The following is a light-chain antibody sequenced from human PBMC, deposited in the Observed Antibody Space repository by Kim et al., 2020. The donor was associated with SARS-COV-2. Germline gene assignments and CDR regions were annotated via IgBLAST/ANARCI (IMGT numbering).Light chain of an antibody. CDR2: GAS. V-gene: IGKV3-20*01. CDR3: QQSGSSPRT. Sequence: LSPGERATLSCRASQSVSSSYLDWCQQKPGQAPRLLIHGASSRATGIPDRFSGSGSGTDFSLTISRLEPEDFAVYYCQQSGSSPRTFGQGTKLEI. J-gene: IGKJ2*01. CDR1: QSVSSSY.